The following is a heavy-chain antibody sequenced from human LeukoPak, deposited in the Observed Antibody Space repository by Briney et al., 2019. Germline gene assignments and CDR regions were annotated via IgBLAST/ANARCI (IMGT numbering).Heavy chain of an antibody. CDR1: GGSFSGDY. V-gene: IGHV4-34*01. Sequence: SETLSLTCVVYGGSFSGDYWSWIRQPPGRGLEWIGEINHSGRTNYNPSLKSRVTISVDTSKNQLSLKLSSVTAADTAVYYCAREGFGELSHFDYWGQGTLVTVSS. J-gene: IGHJ4*02. CDR3: AREGFGELSHFDY. D-gene: IGHD3-10*01. CDR2: INHSGRT.